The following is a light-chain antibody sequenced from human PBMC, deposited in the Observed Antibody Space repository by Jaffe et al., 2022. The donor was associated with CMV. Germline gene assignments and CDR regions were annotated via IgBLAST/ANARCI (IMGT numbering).Light chain of an antibody. Sequence: QSALTQPASVSGSPGQSITISCTGSSSDVGKFALISWYQQYPGKAPKLLIHEVTKRPSGVSSRFSASKSGNTASLTISGLQSEDEADYYCCSFAGATSWVFGGGTKVTV. CDR3: CSFAGATSWV. J-gene: IGLJ3*02. CDR1: SSDVGKFAL. CDR2: EVT. V-gene: IGLV2-23*02.